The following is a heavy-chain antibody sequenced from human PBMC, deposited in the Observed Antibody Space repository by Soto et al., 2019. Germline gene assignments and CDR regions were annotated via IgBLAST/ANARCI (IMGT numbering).Heavy chain of an antibody. J-gene: IGHJ4*02. CDR2: INHSGST. CDR1: GGSFSGYY. D-gene: IGHD3-9*01. CDR3: ARGTYDILTGYYVPFDY. Sequence: SETLSLTCAVYGGSFSGYYWSWIRQPPGKGLEWIGEINHSGSTNYNPSLKSRVTISVDTSKNQFSLKLSSVTAADTAVYYCARGTYDILTGYYVPFDYWGQGTLVTVSS. V-gene: IGHV4-34*01.